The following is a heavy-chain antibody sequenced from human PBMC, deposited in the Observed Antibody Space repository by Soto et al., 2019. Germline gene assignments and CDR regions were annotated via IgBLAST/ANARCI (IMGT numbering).Heavy chain of an antibody. CDR3: GRGRSGQIVVFY. CDR1: GYTFTGHY. Sequence: SVKVSCKASGYTFTGHYIHWVRQAPEQGPEWMGEIGPETGATRYAQKFRGRVTMTRDMSITTVYMELNNLSPDDTAVYYCGRGRSGQIVVFYWGQATPVTVSS. J-gene: IGHJ4*02. D-gene: IGHD5-12*01. CDR2: IGPETGAT. V-gene: IGHV1-2*02.